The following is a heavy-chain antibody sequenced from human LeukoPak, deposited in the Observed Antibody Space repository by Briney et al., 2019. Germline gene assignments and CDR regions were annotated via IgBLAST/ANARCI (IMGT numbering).Heavy chain of an antibody. V-gene: IGHV3-30*02. Sequence: GGSLRLSCAASGFTFGSYGMHWVRQAPGKGLEWVAFIRYDGGNKYYADSVKGRFTFSRDNSKSTLSLQTNSLRAEDTAVYYCARGAAAGISGWFDPWGQGTLVTVSS. CDR1: GFTFGSYG. CDR3: ARGAAAGISGWFDP. D-gene: IGHD6-13*01. CDR2: IRYDGGNK. J-gene: IGHJ5*02.